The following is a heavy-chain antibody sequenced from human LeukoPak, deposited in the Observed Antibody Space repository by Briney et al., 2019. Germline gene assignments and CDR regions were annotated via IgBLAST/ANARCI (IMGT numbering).Heavy chain of an antibody. J-gene: IGHJ4*02. CDR1: GGSISSSSYY. V-gene: IGHV4-39*07. CDR3: ARVDSSWYYFDY. D-gene: IGHD6-13*01. CDR2: INHSGST. Sequence: SETLSLTCTVSGGSISSSSYYWGWIRQPPGKGLEWIGEINHSGSTNYNPSLKSRVTISVDRSKNQFSLKLSSVTAADTAVYYCARVDSSWYYFDYWGQGTLVTVSS.